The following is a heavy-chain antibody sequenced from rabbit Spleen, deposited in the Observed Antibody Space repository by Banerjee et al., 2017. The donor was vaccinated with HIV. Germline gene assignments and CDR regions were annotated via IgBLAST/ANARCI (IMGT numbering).Heavy chain of an antibody. D-gene: IGHD5-1*01. CDR1: GFDLSDYYY. Sequence: QTLEESGGGLVKPGASLTLTCKASGFDLSDYYYIYWVRQAPGKGLEWIGCIYTGGSGGIYYASWAKGRFTISKTSSTTVTLQMTSLTAADTATYICARDLVTVIGWNFNLWGQGTLVTVS. CDR3: ARDLVTVIGWNFNL. CDR2: IYTGGSGGI. J-gene: IGHJ4*01. V-gene: IGHV1S40*01.